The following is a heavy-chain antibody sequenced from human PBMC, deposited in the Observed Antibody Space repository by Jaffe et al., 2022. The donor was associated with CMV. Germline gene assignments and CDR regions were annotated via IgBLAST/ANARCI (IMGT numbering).Heavy chain of an antibody. Sequence: QVQLVESGGGVVQPGRSLRLSCAASGFTFSSYGMHWVRQAPGKGLEWVAVIWYDGSNKYYADSVKGRFTISRDNSKNTLYLQMNSLRAEDTAVYYCARDKEGSFMDVWGKGTTVTVSS. CDR1: GFTFSSYG. CDR2: IWYDGSNK. CDR3: ARDKEGSFMDV. V-gene: IGHV3-33*08. J-gene: IGHJ6*03.